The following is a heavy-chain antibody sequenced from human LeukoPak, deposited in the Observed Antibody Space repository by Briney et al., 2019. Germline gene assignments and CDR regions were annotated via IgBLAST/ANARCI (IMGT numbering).Heavy chain of an antibody. CDR2: IYTSGST. CDR1: GGSISSGSYY. D-gene: IGHD6-19*01. V-gene: IGHV4-61*02. Sequence: PSETLSLTCTVSGGSISSGSYYWSWIRQPAGKGLEWIGRIYTSGSTNYNPSLKSRVTISVDTSKNQFSLKLSPVTAADTAVYYCVREGRAVAGTLIFDYWGQGTLVTVSS. CDR3: VREGRAVAGTLIFDY. J-gene: IGHJ4*02.